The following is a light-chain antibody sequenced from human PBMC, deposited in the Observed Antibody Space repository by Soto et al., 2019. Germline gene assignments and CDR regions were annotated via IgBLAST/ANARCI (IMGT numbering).Light chain of an antibody. J-gene: IGLJ1*01. V-gene: IGLV2-14*01. CDR1: SSDVGGYNS. CDR3: SSYTSSSLSV. Sequence: QSVLTQPASASGSPGQSITISCTGTSSDVGGYNSVSWYQQHPGKAPKLMIYEVSHRPSGVSHRFSGSKSGNTASLTISGLQAEDEADYYCSSYTSSSLSVFGTGTKVTVL. CDR2: EVS.